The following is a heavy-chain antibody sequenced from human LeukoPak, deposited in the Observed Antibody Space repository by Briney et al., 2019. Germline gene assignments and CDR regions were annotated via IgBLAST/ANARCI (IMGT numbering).Heavy chain of an antibody. D-gene: IGHD3-22*01. Sequence: GGSLRLSCAASGFTFDDYGMHWVRQAPGKGLEWVSGISWNSGSIGYADSVKGRFTISRDNAKNSLYLQMNNLRAEDTALYYCAKAYDSSGYYPNWFDPWGQGTLVTVSS. CDR2: ISWNSGSI. V-gene: IGHV3-9*01. CDR1: GFTFDDYG. CDR3: AKAYDSSGYYPNWFDP. J-gene: IGHJ5*02.